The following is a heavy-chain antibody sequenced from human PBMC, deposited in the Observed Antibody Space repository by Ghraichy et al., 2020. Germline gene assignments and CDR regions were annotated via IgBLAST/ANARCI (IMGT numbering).Heavy chain of an antibody. CDR2: IGGSGVQT. J-gene: IGHJ4*02. CDR3: TSRGISVRNEWVSLDY. CDR1: GFTFSSHA. D-gene: IGHD1-1*01. V-gene: IGHV3-23*01. Sequence: GGSLRLSCAASGFTFSSHAMTWVRQAPGKGLEWVAAIGGSGVQTFYADSVRGRFTISRDNSKNTLHLHMNNLKAEDTAVYYCTSRGISVRNEWVSLDYWGQGTLVTVSS.